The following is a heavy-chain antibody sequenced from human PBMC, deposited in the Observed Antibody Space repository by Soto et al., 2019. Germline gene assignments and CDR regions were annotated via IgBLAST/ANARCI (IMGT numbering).Heavy chain of an antibody. CDR2: IYPGDSDT. V-gene: IGHV5-51*01. CDR1: GYSFTSYW. CDR3: ARLVTRLQSYYGMDV. J-gene: IGHJ6*02. Sequence: PGESLKISCTGSGYSFTSYWICCFLQVPVKVLEWMGIIYPGDSDTRYSPSFQGQVTISADKSISTAYLQWSSLKASDTAMYYCARLVTRLQSYYGMDVWGQGTTVTVSS. D-gene: IGHD6-25*01.